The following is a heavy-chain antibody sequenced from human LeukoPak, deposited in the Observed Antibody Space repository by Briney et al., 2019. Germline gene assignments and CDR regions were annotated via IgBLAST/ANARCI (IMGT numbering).Heavy chain of an antibody. CDR3: ARVLAGSSSPMDV. D-gene: IGHD6-13*01. Sequence: ASVKVSCKASGYTFTGYYMHWVRQAPGQRLEWMGRINPNSGGTNYAQKFQGRVTMTRDTSISTAYMELSRLRSDDTAVYYCARVLAGSSSPMDVWGKGTTVTVSS. CDR2: INPNSGGT. J-gene: IGHJ6*03. CDR1: GYTFTGYY. V-gene: IGHV1-2*06.